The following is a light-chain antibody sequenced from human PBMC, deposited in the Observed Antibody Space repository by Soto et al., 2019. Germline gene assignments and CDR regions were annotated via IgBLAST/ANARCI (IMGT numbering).Light chain of an antibody. J-gene: IGLJ2*01. Sequence: QSVLTQSPSASGSPGQSVTISCTGTSSDVGGYNYVSWYQQHPGKAPKLIIYEVTARPSGVPDRFSGSKSGNTASLTVSGLEAEDEADYYCSSYAGHNRPLFGGGTKLTVL. CDR1: SSDVGGYNY. V-gene: IGLV2-8*01. CDR3: SSYAGHNRPL. CDR2: EVT.